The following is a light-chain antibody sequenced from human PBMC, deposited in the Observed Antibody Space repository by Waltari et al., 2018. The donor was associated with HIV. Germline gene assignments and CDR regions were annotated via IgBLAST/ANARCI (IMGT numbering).Light chain of an antibody. CDR3: QQTYSPPRT. CDR1: QTIDNY. Sequence: DIQMTQSPPSLSPAIGGTITITCRASQTIDNYLNWYQYKPGQVPKLLIYLASTLNTGGPSRFSGGGSGTSFSLTVSGVQAEDLATYFCQQTYSPPRTFGQGTRLE. V-gene: IGKV1-39*01. J-gene: IGKJ5*01. CDR2: LAS.